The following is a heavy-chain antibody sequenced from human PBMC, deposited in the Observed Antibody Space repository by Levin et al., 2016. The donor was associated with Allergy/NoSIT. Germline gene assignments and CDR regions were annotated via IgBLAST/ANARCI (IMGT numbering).Heavy chain of an antibody. D-gene: IGHD3-22*01. Sequence: GESLKISCTASGVTLNDYTMSWVRQAPGKGLEWVSTISGTNDGPYYADSVKGRFTISRDNSKNTLYLQMNSLRAEDTAVYYCAERHNYDNTGYYRMYYFDFWGQGSLVTVSS. CDR1: GVTLNDYT. CDR3: AERHNYDNTGYYRMYYFDF. CDR2: ISGTNDGP. J-gene: IGHJ4*02. V-gene: IGHV3-23*01.